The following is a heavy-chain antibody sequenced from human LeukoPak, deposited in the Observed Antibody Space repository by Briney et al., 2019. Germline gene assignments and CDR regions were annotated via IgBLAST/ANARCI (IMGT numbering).Heavy chain of an antibody. D-gene: IGHD3-22*01. Sequence: GGSLRLSCVASGFSFNNFGMSWVRQAPGKGLEWVSSISGTGGSTHYADSVKGRFTISRDNSKNTLYLQMNSLKAGDTAVYYCAKSSYYDSSGFYREYYFDYWGQGTLVPVSS. CDR2: ISGTGGST. CDR3: AKSSYYDSSGFYREYYFDY. CDR1: GFSFNNFG. J-gene: IGHJ4*02. V-gene: IGHV3-23*01.